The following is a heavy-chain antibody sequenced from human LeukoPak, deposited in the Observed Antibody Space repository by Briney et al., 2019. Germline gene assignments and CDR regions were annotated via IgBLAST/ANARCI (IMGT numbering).Heavy chain of an antibody. CDR1: RFTLSSNY. J-gene: IGHJ5*02. CDR3: ARDHWFDP. CDR2: IYSGGST. V-gene: IGHV3-66*01. Sequence: SLRLSCAASRFTLSSNYMSCVRQAPREGLGWVSVIYSGGSTYYADSVKGRFTIYRDNSKNTLYLQMTSLRAEDTAVYYCARDHWFDPWGQGTLVTVSS.